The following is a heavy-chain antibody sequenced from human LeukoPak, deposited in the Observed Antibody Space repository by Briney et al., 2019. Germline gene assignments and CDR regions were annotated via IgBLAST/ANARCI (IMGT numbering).Heavy chain of an antibody. CDR3: ARGAGESNSYYAYFDY. Sequence: ASVKVSCKASGYTFTGYYMNWVRQAPGQGLEWMGWINPHSGGTNYAQKFQGRVTMTRDTPISTAYMELSRLRSDDTAVYYCARGAGESNSYYAYFDYWGQGTLVTVSS. CDR1: GYTFTGYY. D-gene: IGHD3-22*01. V-gene: IGHV1-2*02. CDR2: INPHSGGT. J-gene: IGHJ4*02.